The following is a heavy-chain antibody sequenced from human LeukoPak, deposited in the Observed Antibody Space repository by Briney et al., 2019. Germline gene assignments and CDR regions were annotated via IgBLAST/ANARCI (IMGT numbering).Heavy chain of an antibody. D-gene: IGHD3-10*01. Sequence: PSETLSLTCTVSGGSISSYYWSWIRQPPGKGLEWIVYIYYSGSTNYNPSLKSRATISVDTSKNQFSLKLSSVTAADTAVYYCASLPRGNYYGSGRDEARDYWGQGTLVTVSS. CDR1: GGSISSYY. J-gene: IGHJ4*02. V-gene: IGHV4-59*01. CDR3: ASLPRGNYYGSGRDEARDY. CDR2: IYYSGST.